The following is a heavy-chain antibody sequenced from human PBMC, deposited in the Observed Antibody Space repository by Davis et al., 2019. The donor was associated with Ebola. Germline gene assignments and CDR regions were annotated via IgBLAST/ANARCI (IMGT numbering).Heavy chain of an antibody. CDR3: AKSPTVKDFGVFDI. CDR2: FSGSGGSK. D-gene: IGHD4-17*01. CDR1: GFRFSSFA. Sequence: GESLKISCAASGFRFSSFAMSWVRQAPGKGLEWVSSFSGSGGSKYYADSVKGRFTISRDNSKNTVYLQMNSLRAEDTALYYCAKSPTVKDFGVFDIWGQGTMVTVSS. V-gene: IGHV3-23*01. J-gene: IGHJ3*02.